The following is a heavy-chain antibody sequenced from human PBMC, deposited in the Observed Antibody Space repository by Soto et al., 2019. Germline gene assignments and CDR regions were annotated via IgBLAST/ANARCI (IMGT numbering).Heavy chain of an antibody. V-gene: IGHV1-69*01. D-gene: IGHD3-10*01. CDR1: GVSFNNNG. CDR2: VSPPFRTS. J-gene: IGHJ6*02. Sequence: QVQLVQSGAEVKKPGSSVKVSCKTSGVSFNNNGIGWVRQDAGHGLEWMGGVSPPFRTSNYARKFQGRISITADASTGTVNMELSSLTSEDTAQYYCARVLYYGSGSYSPYGMDVWGQGTTVTVSS. CDR3: ARVLYYGSGSYSPYGMDV.